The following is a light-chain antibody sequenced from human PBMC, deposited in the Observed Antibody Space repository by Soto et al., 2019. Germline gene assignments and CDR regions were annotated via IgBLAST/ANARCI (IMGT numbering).Light chain of an antibody. J-gene: IGKJ1*01. V-gene: IGKV3-20*01. CDR1: QNVNSNY. CDR2: GAS. CDR3: QQMGG. Sequence: EIVLTQSPGTLPLSPGERATLSCRASQNVNSNYLAWYQQRPGQAPRLLIYGASVRATGIPERFGGSGSGTDFTLTISTLEPEDFAVYYCQQMGGFGQGTKVEVK.